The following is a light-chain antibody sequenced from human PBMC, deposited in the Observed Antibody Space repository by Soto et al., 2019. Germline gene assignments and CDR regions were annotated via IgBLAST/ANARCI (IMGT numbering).Light chain of an antibody. CDR3: QQYGSSPT. V-gene: IGKV3-20*01. Sequence: EGVLTQSPGTLSLSQEERATRSCRASQSVSSSYLAWYQQKPGQAPRLLIYGASSRATGIPDRFSGSGSGTDFTLTISRLEPEDFAVYYCQQYGSSPTFGQGTRLEIK. CDR2: GAS. J-gene: IGKJ5*01. CDR1: QSVSSSY.